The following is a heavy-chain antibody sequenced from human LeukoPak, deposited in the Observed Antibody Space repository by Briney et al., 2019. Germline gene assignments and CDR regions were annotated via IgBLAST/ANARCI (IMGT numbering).Heavy chain of an antibody. D-gene: IGHD5-24*01. CDR3: ARDRDGYNGGAFDI. CDR2: IYYSGHT. CDR1: GGSINSYY. Sequence: PSETLTLTCTVSGGSINSYYWSWIRQPPGERLEWIGYIYYSGHTNYNPSLKSRVTISVDTSKNQFSLQLNSVTAADTAVYYCARDRDGYNGGAFDIWGQGTKVTVSS. J-gene: IGHJ3*02. V-gene: IGHV4-59*01.